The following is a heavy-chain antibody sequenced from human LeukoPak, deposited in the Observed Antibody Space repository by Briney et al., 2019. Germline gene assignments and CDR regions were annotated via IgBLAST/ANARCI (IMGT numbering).Heavy chain of an antibody. CDR2: IYTSGST. Sequence: SETLSLTCTVSGGSISSYYWSWIRQPAGKGLEWIGRIYTSGSTNYNPSPKSRVTMSVDTSKNQFSLKLSSVTAADTAVYYCAREVYSSGWYVDYFDYWGQGTLVTVSS. CDR1: GGSISSYY. D-gene: IGHD6-19*01. V-gene: IGHV4-4*07. CDR3: AREVYSSGWYVDYFDY. J-gene: IGHJ4*02.